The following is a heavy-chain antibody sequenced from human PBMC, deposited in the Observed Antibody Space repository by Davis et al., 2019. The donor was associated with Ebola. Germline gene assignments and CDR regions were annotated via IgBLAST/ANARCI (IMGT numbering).Heavy chain of an antibody. D-gene: IGHD6-19*01. Sequence: GESLKISCAASGFTFSSYGMHWVRQAPGKGLEWVAVISYDGSNKYYADSVKGRFTISRDNSKNTLYLQMNSLRAEDTAVYYCAASSGWFAPFDFWGQGTMVTVSS. CDR1: GFTFSSYG. J-gene: IGHJ3*01. CDR2: ISYDGSNK. V-gene: IGHV3-30*03. CDR3: AASSGWFAPFDF.